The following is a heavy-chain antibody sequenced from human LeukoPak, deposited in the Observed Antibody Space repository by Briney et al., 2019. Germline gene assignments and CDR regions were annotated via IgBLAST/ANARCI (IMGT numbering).Heavy chain of an antibody. V-gene: IGHV1-18*01. CDR3: ARDGDYRWGPNWFQP. Sequence: ASVRLSCTASGYTFTSYGINWVRQVPGQGLEWMGWISAYNGYTNYAQTFKGRLSITTDKSTNTTYLQVRSLTSADAAVYYCARDGDYRWGPNWFQPWGQGTLVSLSS. CDR1: GYTFTSYG. D-gene: IGHD4-17*01. CDR2: ISAYNGYT. J-gene: IGHJ5*02.